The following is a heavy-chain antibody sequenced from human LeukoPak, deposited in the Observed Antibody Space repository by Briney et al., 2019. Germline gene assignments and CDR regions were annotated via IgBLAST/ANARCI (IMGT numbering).Heavy chain of an antibody. CDR2: IYHSGNT. V-gene: IGHV4-59*01. CDR1: AGSISGYY. D-gene: IGHD5-18*01. Sequence: KASETLSLTCTVSAGSISGYYWSWIRQPPGKGLEWIGYIYHSGNTNYNPSLKSRVTISVDTSKNQFSLKLSSVTAADTAVYYCARGGGDTYGYGYYFDSWGQGTLVTVSS. J-gene: IGHJ4*02. CDR3: ARGGGDTYGYGYYFDS.